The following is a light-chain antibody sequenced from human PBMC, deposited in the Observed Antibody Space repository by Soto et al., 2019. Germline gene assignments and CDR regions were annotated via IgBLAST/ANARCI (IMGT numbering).Light chain of an antibody. CDR1: SSDVGGYNY. CDR2: EVT. J-gene: IGLJ1*01. Sequence: QSALTQPASVSGSPGQSITISCTGTSSDVGGYNYVSWYQQHPGTAPKLVIFEVTNRPSGVSDRFSGSRSGNTASLTISGLQAEDEADYYCFSFTASNSRVFGSGTKVTVL. CDR3: FSFTASNSRV. V-gene: IGLV2-14*01.